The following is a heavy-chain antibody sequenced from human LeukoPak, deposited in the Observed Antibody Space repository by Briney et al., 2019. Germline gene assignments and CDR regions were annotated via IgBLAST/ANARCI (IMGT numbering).Heavy chain of an antibody. Sequence: PSETLSLTCTVSGGSIRSSYYYWGWIRQPPGKGLEWIGGIYDSGSTYYNPSLKTRVTISVDMSKNHFSLELTSVTAADTALYYCARNRGGDYGDYRSDWFDPWGQGTLVTVSS. V-gene: IGHV4-39*07. CDR2: IYDSGST. CDR3: ARNRGGDYGDYRSDWFDP. J-gene: IGHJ5*02. CDR1: GGSIRSSYYY. D-gene: IGHD4-17*01.